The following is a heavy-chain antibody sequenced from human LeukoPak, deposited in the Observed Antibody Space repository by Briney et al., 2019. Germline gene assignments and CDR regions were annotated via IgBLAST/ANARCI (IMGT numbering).Heavy chain of an antibody. J-gene: IGHJ4*02. V-gene: IGHV4-34*01. CDR3: ARHEGDFDY. CDR1: GGSFSGYY. Sequence: PSETLSLTCAVYGGSFSGYYWSWIRQPPGKGLEWIGEINHSGSTNYNPSLRSRVTISVDTSKNQFSLKLSSVTAADTAVYYCARHEGDFDYWGQGTLVTVSS. CDR2: INHSGST.